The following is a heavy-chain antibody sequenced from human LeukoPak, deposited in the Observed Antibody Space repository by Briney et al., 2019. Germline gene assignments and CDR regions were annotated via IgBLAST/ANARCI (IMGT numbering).Heavy chain of an antibody. CDR3: ARGLWELHAFDI. V-gene: IGHV1-69*05. D-gene: IGHD1-26*01. J-gene: IGHJ3*02. Sequence: SVKVSCKASGGTFSSYAISWVRQAPGQGLEWMGRFIPIFGTANYAQKFQGRVTITTDESTSTAYMELSSLRSEDTAVYYCARGLWELHAFDIWGQGTMVTVSS. CDR2: FIPIFGTA. CDR1: GGTFSSYA.